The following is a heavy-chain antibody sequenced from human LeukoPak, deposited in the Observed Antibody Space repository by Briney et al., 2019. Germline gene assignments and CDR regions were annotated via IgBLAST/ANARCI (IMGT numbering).Heavy chain of an antibody. V-gene: IGHV3-23*01. Sequence: GGSLRLSCAASGFTFSSYAMSWVRQAPGKGLEWVSAISGSGGSTYYADSMKGRFTISRDNSKYTLYLQMNSLRAEDTAVYYCAHISSSWPDYWGQGTLVTVSS. J-gene: IGHJ4*02. CDR1: GFTFSSYA. CDR3: AHISSSWPDY. CDR2: ISGSGGST. D-gene: IGHD6-13*01.